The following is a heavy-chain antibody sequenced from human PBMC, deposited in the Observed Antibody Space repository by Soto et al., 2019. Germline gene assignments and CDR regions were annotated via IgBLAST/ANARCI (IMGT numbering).Heavy chain of an antibody. V-gene: IGHV5-10-1*01. Sequence: GESLKISCKGSGYSFASYWISWVRPMPAKGLEWMGRIDPSDSYANYSPSFQAHVTFSADKSISTAYVQWSSLRASDTAMYYCARHKAFYYDSSGARGQGTMVTVSS. CDR3: ARHKAFYYDSSGA. CDR1: GYSFASYW. D-gene: IGHD3-22*01. CDR2: IDPSDSYA. J-gene: IGHJ4*02.